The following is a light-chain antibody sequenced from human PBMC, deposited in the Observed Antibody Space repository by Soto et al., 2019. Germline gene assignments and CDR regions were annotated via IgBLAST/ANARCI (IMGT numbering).Light chain of an antibody. Sequence: EIVMTQSPATLSVSPGDTATLSCRASQSVSSNLAWYQQKPGQAPRLVIYGAFSRETGIPDRFSGSGSGTEFTLTISRLEPEDFAVYYCQQRSNWPITFGQGTGLEIK. J-gene: IGKJ5*01. CDR2: GAF. CDR1: QSVSSN. CDR3: QQRSNWPIT. V-gene: IGKV3D-20*02.